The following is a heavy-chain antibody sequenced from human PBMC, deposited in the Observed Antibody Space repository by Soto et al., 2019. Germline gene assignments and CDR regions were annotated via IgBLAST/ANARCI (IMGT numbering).Heavy chain of an antibody. J-gene: IGHJ4*02. CDR1: GFTFTHYR. CDR3: ARAGDWNYVFDF. D-gene: IGHD1-7*01. V-gene: IGHV3-74*01. Sequence: EVQLVESGGGLVQPGGSLRLSCAASGFTFTHYRIHWVRQAPGKGLVWVSRVNGDGSSTNYADSVKGRFTISRDNARNTVYLQMMSLRAEDTAVYYCARAGDWNYVFDFWGQGTLVTVSS. CDR2: VNGDGSST.